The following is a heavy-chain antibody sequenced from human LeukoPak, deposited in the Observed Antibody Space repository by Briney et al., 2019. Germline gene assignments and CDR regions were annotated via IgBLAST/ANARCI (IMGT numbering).Heavy chain of an antibody. V-gene: IGHV3-53*01. Sequence: PGGSLRLSCAASGFTVSSNYMSWVRQAPGKGLEWVSVIYSGGSTYYADSVKGRFTISRDNSKNKLYLQMDSLRAEDTAVYYCAREQWLSSGKIYGMDVWGQGTTVTVSS. CDR1: GFTVSSNY. CDR3: AREQWLSSGKIYGMDV. CDR2: IYSGGST. D-gene: IGHD6-19*01. J-gene: IGHJ6*02.